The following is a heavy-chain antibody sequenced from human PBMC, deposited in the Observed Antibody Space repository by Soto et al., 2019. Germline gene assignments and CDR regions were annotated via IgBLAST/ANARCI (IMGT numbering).Heavy chain of an antibody. CDR1: GFTVSTYV. Sequence: GGSLRLSCAVSGFTVSTYVMHWVRQAPGKGLEWVAVISRDGGTKYYADSVKGRFTISRDNSRNTLFLDMNSLRGDDMAVYYCTGEVASGYWGQGTLVTVS. D-gene: IGHD2-8*02. CDR3: TGEVASGY. V-gene: IGHV3-30*03. J-gene: IGHJ4*02. CDR2: ISRDGGTK.